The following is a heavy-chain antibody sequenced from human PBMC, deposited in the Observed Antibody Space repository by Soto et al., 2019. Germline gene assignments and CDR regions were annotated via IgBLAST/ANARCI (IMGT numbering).Heavy chain of an antibody. D-gene: IGHD2-8*02. CDR1: GFTFSTYS. Sequence: EVQVVESGGGLVQPGGSLRLSCAASGFTFSTYSMNWVRQAPGKGLEWVSYISSTGNTIYYPDSVKGRFTISRDTAKKSLYLQMHSLRAEATAVSYCARSGYVDYWGQGTLVTVSS. V-gene: IGHV3-48*01. J-gene: IGHJ4*02. CDR2: ISSTGNTI. CDR3: ARSGYVDY.